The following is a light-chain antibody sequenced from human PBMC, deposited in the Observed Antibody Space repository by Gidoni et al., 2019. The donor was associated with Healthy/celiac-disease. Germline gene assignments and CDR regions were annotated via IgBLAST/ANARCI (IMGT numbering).Light chain of an antibody. CDR2: DAS. CDR1: QGIRSA. Sequence: AIQLTQSPSSLSAYVGARVNITCRASQGIRSALAWYQQIPVKAYKLLIYDASIFESGVPSRFSGSGSGTDFTLTIISLQPEDFATYYCQQFNSYPPTFGPGTKVDIK. J-gene: IGKJ3*01. CDR3: QQFNSYPPT. V-gene: IGKV1-13*02.